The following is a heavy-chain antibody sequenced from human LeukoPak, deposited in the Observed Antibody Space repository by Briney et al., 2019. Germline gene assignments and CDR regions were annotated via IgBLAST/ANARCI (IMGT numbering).Heavy chain of an antibody. J-gene: IGHJ4*02. CDR1: GFTFSDYY. CDR2: ISSGASSL. CDR3: ATSRTFDY. D-gene: IGHD1-7*01. V-gene: IGHV3-11*04. Sequence: GGSLRLSCAASGFTFSDYYMSWIRQAPGKGLEWVSYISSGASSLYHADSVRGRFTISRDNAKNSLYLQMNSLRAEDTAVYYCATSRTFDYWGQGTLVTVSS.